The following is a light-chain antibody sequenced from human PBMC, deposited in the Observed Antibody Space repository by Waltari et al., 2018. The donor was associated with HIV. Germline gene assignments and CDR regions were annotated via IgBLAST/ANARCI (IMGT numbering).Light chain of an antibody. CDR1: PSITSN. CDR3: QHYNNWPPWT. J-gene: IGKJ1*01. V-gene: IGKV3-15*01. Sequence: EVVMTQSPATLSVSPGERATLSCRASPSITSNLAWYQQKPGQPPRLLIYGASTRATGIPARFSGSGSGTEFTLTISSLQSEDFALYYCQHYNNWPPWTFGQGTKVEIK. CDR2: GAS.